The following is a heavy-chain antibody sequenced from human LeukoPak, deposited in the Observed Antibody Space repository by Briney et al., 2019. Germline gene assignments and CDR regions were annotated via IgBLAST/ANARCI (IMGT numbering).Heavy chain of an antibody. CDR1: GFTFDDYG. CDR2: IKKDGSEK. D-gene: IGHD3-10*01. CDR3: ARLLVYNSGGEAFDY. J-gene: IGHJ4*02. Sequence: GGSLRLSCAASGFTFDDYGMSWVRQAPGKGLEWVANIKKDGSEKYYVDTVKGRFTISRDNAKNSLYLQMNSLRAEDTAVYYCARLLVYNSGGEAFDYWGPGTLVTVSS. V-gene: IGHV3-7*01.